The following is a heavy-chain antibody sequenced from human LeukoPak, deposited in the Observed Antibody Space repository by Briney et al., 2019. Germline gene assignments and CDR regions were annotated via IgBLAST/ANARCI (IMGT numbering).Heavy chain of an antibody. Sequence: ASVNVSCKVSGYTLTELSMHWVRQAPGKGLEWMGGFDPEDGETIYAQKFQGRVTMTEDTSTDTAYMELSSLRSEDTAVYYCATTYSGYDSFLDYWGQGTLVTVSS. V-gene: IGHV1-24*01. CDR2: FDPEDGET. D-gene: IGHD5-12*01. CDR1: GYTLTELS. CDR3: ATTYSGYDSFLDY. J-gene: IGHJ4*02.